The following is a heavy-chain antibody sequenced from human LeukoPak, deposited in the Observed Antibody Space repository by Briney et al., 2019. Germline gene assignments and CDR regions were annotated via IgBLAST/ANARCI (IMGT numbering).Heavy chain of an antibody. J-gene: IGHJ4*02. V-gene: IGHV3-30-3*02. Sequence: PGRSLRLSCAASGFTFSSYAMHWVRQAPGKGLEWVAVISYDGSNKYYADSVKGRFTISRDNSKNTLYLQMNSLRAEDTAVYYCAKSGSYGEAYYFDYWGQGTLVTVSS. D-gene: IGHD5-18*01. CDR1: GFTFSSYA. CDR2: ISYDGSNK. CDR3: AKSGSYGEAYYFDY.